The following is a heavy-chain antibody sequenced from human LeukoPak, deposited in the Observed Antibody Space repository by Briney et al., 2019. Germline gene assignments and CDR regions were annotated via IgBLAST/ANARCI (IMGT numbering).Heavy chain of an antibody. V-gene: IGHV4-39*07. Sequence: PSETLSLTCTVSGGSISSYYWGWIRQPPGKGLEWIGTIYYSGSIHYNPSLRSRVTISLDTTYNRFSLKLSSVTAADTAVYYCENERRYYDSSGEGHYFDYWGQGTLVTVSS. J-gene: IGHJ4*02. CDR3: ENERRYYDSSGEGHYFDY. D-gene: IGHD3-22*01. CDR1: GGSISSYY. CDR2: IYYSGSI.